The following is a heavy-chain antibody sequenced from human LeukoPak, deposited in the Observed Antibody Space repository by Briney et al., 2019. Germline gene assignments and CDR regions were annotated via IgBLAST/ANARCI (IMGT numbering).Heavy chain of an antibody. CDR1: GGSFSGYY. J-gene: IGHJ4*02. CDR3: ARHGGYCSSTSCYDQRYYFDY. V-gene: IGHV4-34*01. CDR2: INHSGST. Sequence: KPSETLSLTCAVYGGSFSGYYWSWIRQPPGKGLEWIGEINHSGSTNYNPSLKSRVTISVDTSKNQFSLKLSSVTAADTAVYYCARHGGYCSSTSCYDQRYYFDYWGQGTLVTVSS. D-gene: IGHD2-2*01.